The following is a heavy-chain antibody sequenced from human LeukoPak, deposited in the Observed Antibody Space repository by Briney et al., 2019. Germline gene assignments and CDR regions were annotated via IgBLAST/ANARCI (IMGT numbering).Heavy chain of an antibody. Sequence: PGGSLRLSCAASGFTFSSYSMDWVRQAPGRGLEWVANIKEDGSVKYYVDSVKGRFTISRDNGKNSLYLQINSLRPDDTAVYYCSRALEVWGKGTTVTVSS. V-gene: IGHV3-7*01. CDR1: GFTFSSYS. CDR3: SRALEV. CDR2: IKEDGSVK. J-gene: IGHJ6*04.